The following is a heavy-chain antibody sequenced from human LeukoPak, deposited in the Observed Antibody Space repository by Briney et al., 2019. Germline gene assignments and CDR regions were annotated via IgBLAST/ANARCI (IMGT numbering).Heavy chain of an antibody. Sequence: SETLSLTCTVSGGSISSYYWSWIRQPAGKGLEWIGRIYTSGSTNYNPSLKSRVTMSVDSSKNQFSLKLSPVTAADTAVYYCARGNDSSGYSEWFDPWGQGTLVTVSS. CDR3: ARGNDSSGYSEWFDP. CDR2: IYTSGST. CDR1: GGSISSYY. V-gene: IGHV4-4*07. D-gene: IGHD3-22*01. J-gene: IGHJ5*02.